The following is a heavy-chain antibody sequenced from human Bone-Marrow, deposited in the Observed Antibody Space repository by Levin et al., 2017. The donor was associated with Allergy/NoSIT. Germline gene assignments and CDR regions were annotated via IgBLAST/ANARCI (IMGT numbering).Heavy chain of an antibody. CDR3: ARARIKGYYDSSGYYRPSFHPVRGDNWFDP. CDR1: GYTFTSYA. J-gene: IGHJ5*02. D-gene: IGHD3-22*01. V-gene: IGHV7-4-1*02. Sequence: ASVKVSCKASGYTFTSYAMNWVRQAPGQGLEWMGWINTNTGNPTYAQGFTGRFVFSLDTSVSTAYLQISSLKAEDTAVYYCARARIKGYYDSSGYYRPSFHPVRGDNWFDPWGQGTLVTVSS. CDR2: INTNTGNP.